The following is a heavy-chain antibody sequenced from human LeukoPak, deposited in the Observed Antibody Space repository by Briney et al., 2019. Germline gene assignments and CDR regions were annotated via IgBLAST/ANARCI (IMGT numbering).Heavy chain of an antibody. Sequence: GASVKVSCKASGYTFTSYGISWVRQAPGQGLEWMGWISAYNGNTNYAQKLQGRVTMTTDTSTSTAYMELRSLRSEDTAVYYCARDQKVGATPYFGMDVWGQGTTVTVSS. V-gene: IGHV1-18*01. CDR3: ARDQKVGATPYFGMDV. D-gene: IGHD1-26*01. CDR2: ISAYNGNT. J-gene: IGHJ6*02. CDR1: GYTFTSYG.